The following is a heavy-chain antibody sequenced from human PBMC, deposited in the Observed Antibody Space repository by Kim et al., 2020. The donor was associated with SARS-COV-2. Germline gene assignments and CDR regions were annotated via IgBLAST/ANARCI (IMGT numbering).Heavy chain of an antibody. J-gene: IGHJ5*02. CDR2: INHSGST. CDR1: GGSFSGYY. V-gene: IGHV4-34*01. D-gene: IGHD4-17*01. Sequence: SETLSLTCAVYGGSFSGYYWSWIRQPPGKGLEWIGEINHSGSTNYNPSLKSRVTISVDTSKNQFSLKLSSVTAADTAVYYCASNTVTTPFDPWGQGTLVTVSS. CDR3: ASNTVTTPFDP.